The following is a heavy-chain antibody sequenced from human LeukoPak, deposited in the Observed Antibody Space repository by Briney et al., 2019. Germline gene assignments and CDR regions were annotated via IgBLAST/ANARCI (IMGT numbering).Heavy chain of an antibody. V-gene: IGHV3-48*03. CDR1: GFTFSSYE. CDR3: AAKEGTRSDFDY. CDR2: ISSSGSTT. D-gene: IGHD1-14*01. Sequence: GGSLRLSCVASGFTFSSYEMNWARQAPGKGPEWVSYISSSGSTTHYADSAKGRFTISRDNAKNSLYLQMNSLRGEDTAVYYCAAKEGTRSDFDYWGQGTLVTVAS. J-gene: IGHJ4*02.